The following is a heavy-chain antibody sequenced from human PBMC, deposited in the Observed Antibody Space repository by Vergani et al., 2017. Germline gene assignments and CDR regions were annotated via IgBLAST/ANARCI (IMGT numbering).Heavy chain of an antibody. CDR3: ARHWTGDANYFDY. J-gene: IGHJ4*02. CDR2: IYYSGST. Sequence: QVQLQESGPGLVKPSQTLSLTCTVSGGSISSGSYYWGWIRQPPGKGLEWIGSIYYSGSTYYNPSLKSRVTISVDTSKNQFSLKLSSVTAADTAVYYCARHWTGDANYFDYWGQGTLVTVSS. V-gene: IGHV4-39*01. CDR1: GGSISSGSYY. D-gene: IGHD3/OR15-3a*01.